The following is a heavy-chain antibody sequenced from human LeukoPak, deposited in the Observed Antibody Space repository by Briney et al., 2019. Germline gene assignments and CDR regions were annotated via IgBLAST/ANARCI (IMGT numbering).Heavy chain of an antibody. D-gene: IGHD3-3*01. J-gene: IGHJ6*02. CDR2: IKQDGAEK. V-gene: IGHV3-7*01. Sequence: PGGSLRLSCIASGFTFSNYWFTWVRQAPGKGLEWVANIKQDGAEKYYVDSVKGRFTIARDNVINSLFLHMHSLRVEDTAIYYCARRGFWSAYYVAYYYAMDVWGQGTTVTVS. CDR3: ARRGFWSAYYVAYYYAMDV. CDR1: GFTFSNYW.